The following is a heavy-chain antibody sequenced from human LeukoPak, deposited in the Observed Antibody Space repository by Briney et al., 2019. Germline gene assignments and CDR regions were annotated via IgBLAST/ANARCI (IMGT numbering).Heavy chain of an antibody. CDR3: ARTRVFWDSYLMVYSLRGGDALDI. CDR2: INPNSGGT. CDR1: GYTFTGYY. D-gene: IGHD2-8*01. J-gene: IGHJ3*02. Sequence: ASVKVSCKASGYTFTGYYMHWVRQAPGQGLEWMGWINPNSGGTNYAQKFQGRVTMTRDTSISTAYMELSRLRSDDTAVYYCARTRVFWDSYLMVYSLRGGDALDIWGQGTMLSVSS. V-gene: IGHV1-2*02.